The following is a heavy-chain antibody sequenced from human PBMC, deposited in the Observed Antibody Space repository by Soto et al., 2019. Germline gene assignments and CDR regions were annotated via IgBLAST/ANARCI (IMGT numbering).Heavy chain of an antibody. D-gene: IGHD5-12*01. J-gene: IGHJ3*02. Sequence: GGSLRLSCAASGFTFSSYAMSWVRQAPGKGLEWVSAISGDGGSIYYADSMKGRFTISRDNSKNTLFLQMNSLRAEDTAVYYCAKDQVATVNDAFDIWGQGTMVTVS. V-gene: IGHV3-23*01. CDR3: AKDQVATVNDAFDI. CDR1: GFTFSSYA. CDR2: ISGDGGSI.